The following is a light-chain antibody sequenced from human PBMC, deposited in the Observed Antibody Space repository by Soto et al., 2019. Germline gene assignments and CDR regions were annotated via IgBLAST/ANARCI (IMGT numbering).Light chain of an antibody. J-gene: IGLJ2*01. CDR1: SSDVGGYNY. CDR2: VVT. V-gene: IGLV2-8*01. Sequence: SALTQPPSASGSPGQSVTISCTGTSSDVGGYNYVSWYQQHPGKAPKLMIYVVTKRPSGVPDRFSGSKSGNTASLTVTGLQAEDEADYYCNSYADSNNLVFGGGTKLTVL. CDR3: NSYADSNNLV.